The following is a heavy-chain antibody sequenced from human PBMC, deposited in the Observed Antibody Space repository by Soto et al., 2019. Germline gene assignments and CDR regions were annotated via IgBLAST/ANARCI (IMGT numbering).Heavy chain of an antibody. CDR1: GFTFSNTW. V-gene: IGHV3-74*01. CDR3: ATDGSYAQHV. Sequence: EVQLVVSGGGLVQPGGSLRLSCAASGFTFSNTWMHWVRQAPGKGLVWVSHINSDGTTTTYADSVKGRFTISRDNAKNTVPLQMNSLRAEDTAVYYCATDGSYAQHVWGQGTTVTVSS. CDR2: INSDGTTT. J-gene: IGHJ6*02. D-gene: IGHD2-2*01.